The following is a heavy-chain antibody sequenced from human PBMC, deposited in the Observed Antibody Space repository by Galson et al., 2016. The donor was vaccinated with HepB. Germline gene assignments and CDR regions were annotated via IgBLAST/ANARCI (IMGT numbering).Heavy chain of an antibody. CDR2: IYHSGST. J-gene: IGHJ4*02. Sequence: TLSLTCTVSGDSISNDGNYWSWTRQHPGKGLEFIGYIYHSGSTYYNPSLRSRVTISVDTSENQFLRKLRSVTAADTAVYYCARYFDHWGQGILVTVSS. CDR3: ARYFDH. CDR1: GDSISNDGNY. V-gene: IGHV4-31*03.